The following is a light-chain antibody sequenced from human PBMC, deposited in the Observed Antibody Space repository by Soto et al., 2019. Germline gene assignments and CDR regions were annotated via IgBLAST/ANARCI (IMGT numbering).Light chain of an antibody. CDR1: SSDFGGYNY. CDR3: CSYAGTYTLV. CDR2: DVK. V-gene: IGLV2-11*01. Sequence: QSALTQPRSVSGSPGQSVTISCTGTSSDFGGYNYVSWYQQHPGKAPKLMIYDVKTRPSGVPARFSGSKSGNTASLTISGLQAEDEADYYCCSYAGTYTLVFGTGTKLTVL. J-gene: IGLJ1*01.